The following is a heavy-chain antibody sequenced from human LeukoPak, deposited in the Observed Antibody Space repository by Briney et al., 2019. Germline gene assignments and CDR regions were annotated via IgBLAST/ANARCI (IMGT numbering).Heavy chain of an antibody. Sequence: SETLSLTCTVSGGSISTYYWSWIRQPPGKGLEWIGYIYYSGSTNYSPSLQSRVTISVDTSKNQFSLKLSSVTAADTAVYYCASDCGGDCYSRRYYFDYWGRGTLVTVSS. J-gene: IGHJ4*02. D-gene: IGHD2-21*02. CDR1: GGSISTYY. CDR2: IYYSGST. CDR3: ASDCGGDCYSRRYYFDY. V-gene: IGHV4-59*08.